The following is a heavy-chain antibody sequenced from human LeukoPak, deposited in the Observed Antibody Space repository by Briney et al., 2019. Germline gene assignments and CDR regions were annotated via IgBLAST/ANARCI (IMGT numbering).Heavy chain of an antibody. J-gene: IGHJ6*02. Sequence: SVKVSCKASGGTFSSYAISWVRQAPGQGLEWMGEIIPIFGTANYAQKFQGRVTITADESTSTAYMELSSLRSEDTAVYYCARIGQQLALRYYGMDVWGQGTTVTVSS. CDR3: ARIGQQLALRYYGMDV. CDR2: IIPIFGTA. CDR1: GGTFSSYA. V-gene: IGHV1-69*13. D-gene: IGHD6-13*01.